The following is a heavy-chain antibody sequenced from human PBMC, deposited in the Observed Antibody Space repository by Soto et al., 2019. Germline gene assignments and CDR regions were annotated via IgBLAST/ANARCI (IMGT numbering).Heavy chain of an antibody. CDR3: ARDLGYCGGGTCYLTSDN. V-gene: IGHV3-7*01. D-gene: IGHD2-15*01. Sequence: HPGGSLRLSCAASGFTFSSYWMTWVRQAPGKGLEWVANIKQDGSEKYYVDSVKGRFTISRDNAKNSLYLQMNSLRAEDTAVYHCARDLGYCGGGTCYLTSDNWGQGTLVTVSS. J-gene: IGHJ4*02. CDR1: GFTFSSYW. CDR2: IKQDGSEK.